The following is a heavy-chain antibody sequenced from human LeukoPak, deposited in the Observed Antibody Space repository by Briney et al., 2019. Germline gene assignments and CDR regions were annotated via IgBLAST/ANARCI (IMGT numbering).Heavy chain of an antibody. V-gene: IGHV1-2*02. CDR3: ARGSRNYCDSGSCYNKGNWFDP. Sequence: ASVKVSCKASGYTFTGYYMHWVRQAPGQGLEWMGWINPNSGGTKYEQKFQGRVTMTSDTSVSTVYIELSRLTSDDAAVYYCARGSRNYCDSGSCYNKGNWFDPWGRGTLVTVSS. D-gene: IGHD3-10*01. J-gene: IGHJ5*02. CDR2: INPNSGGT. CDR1: GYTFTGYY.